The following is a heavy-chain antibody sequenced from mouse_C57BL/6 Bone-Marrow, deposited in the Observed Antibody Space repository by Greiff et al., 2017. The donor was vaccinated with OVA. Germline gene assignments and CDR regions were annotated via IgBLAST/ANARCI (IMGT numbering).Heavy chain of an antibody. CDR1: GFTFSDYG. CDR3: ARRLTGYWYFDV. D-gene: IGHD2-13*01. J-gene: IGHJ1*03. Sequence: EVMLVESGGGLVKPGGSLKLSCAASGFTFSDYGMHWVRQAPEKGLEWVAYISSGSSTISYADTVKGRFTISRDNAKNTLFLQMTSLRSEDTAMYYCARRLTGYWYFDVWGTGTTVTVSS. V-gene: IGHV5-17*01. CDR2: ISSGSSTI.